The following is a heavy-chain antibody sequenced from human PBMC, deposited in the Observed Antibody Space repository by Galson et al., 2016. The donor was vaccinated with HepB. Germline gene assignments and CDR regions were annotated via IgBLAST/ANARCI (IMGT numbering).Heavy chain of an antibody. J-gene: IGHJ4*02. D-gene: IGHD2-8*02. Sequence: SLRLSCAASGFTFTSYSMTWVRQAPGKGLEWVGNINRDGSETNYVDSVKGRFTISRDNAKNSLFLQMNSLRVGDTAVHYCTRGNLVGYWGQGTLVIVSS. V-gene: IGHV3-7*01. CDR3: TRGNLVGY. CDR2: INRDGSET. CDR1: GFTFTSYS.